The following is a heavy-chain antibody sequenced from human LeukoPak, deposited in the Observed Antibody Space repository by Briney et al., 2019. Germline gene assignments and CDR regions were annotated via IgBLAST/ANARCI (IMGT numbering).Heavy chain of an antibody. CDR1: GFTFSSYW. V-gene: IGHV3-7*02. Sequence: GGSLRLSCAASGFTFSSYWMSWVRQAPGKGLEWVANIKRDGSEKYYVDSVKGRLTISRDNAENSLYLQMNSLRAEDTAVYYCARVRRYYYDSSGPTGAFDIWGQGTMVTVSS. D-gene: IGHD3-22*01. J-gene: IGHJ3*02. CDR2: IKRDGSEK. CDR3: ARVRRYYYDSSGPTGAFDI.